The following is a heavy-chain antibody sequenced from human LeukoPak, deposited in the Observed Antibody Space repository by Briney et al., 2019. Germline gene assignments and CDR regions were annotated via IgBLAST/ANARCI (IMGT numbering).Heavy chain of an antibody. V-gene: IGHV4-31*03. Sequence: SETLSLTCTVSGGSISSGGYYRSWIRQHPGKGLEWIGYIYYSGSTYYNPSLKSRVTISVDTSKNQFSLKLSSVTAADTAVYYCARASGSSWYGYFDYWGQGTLVTVSS. J-gene: IGHJ4*02. CDR1: GGSISSGGYY. CDR3: ARASGSSWYGYFDY. D-gene: IGHD6-13*01. CDR2: IYYSGST.